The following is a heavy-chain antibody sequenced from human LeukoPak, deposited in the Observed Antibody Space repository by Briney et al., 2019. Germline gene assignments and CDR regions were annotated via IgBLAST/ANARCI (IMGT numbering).Heavy chain of an antibody. CDR1: GGSISSYY. D-gene: IGHD3-3*01. CDR3: ARDGGVKYYDFWSGSVDAFDI. Sequence: SETLSLTCTVSGGSISSYYWSWIRQPAGKGLEWIGRIYTSGSTNYNPSLKSRVTMSVDTSKNQFSLKLSSVTAADTAVYYCARDGGVKYYDFWSGSVDAFDIWGQGTMVIVSS. J-gene: IGHJ3*02. CDR2: IYTSGST. V-gene: IGHV4-4*07.